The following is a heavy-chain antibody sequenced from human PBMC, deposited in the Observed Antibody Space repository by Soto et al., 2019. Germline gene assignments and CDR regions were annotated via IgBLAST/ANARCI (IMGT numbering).Heavy chain of an antibody. D-gene: IGHD6-19*01. CDR2: TIPIFGTA. CDR1: GGTFSSYA. V-gene: IGHV1-69*13. J-gene: IGHJ6*02. CDR3: ARGIAVAENYYGMDV. Sequence: ASVKVSCKASGGTFSSYAISWVRQAPGQGLEWMGGTIPIFGTANYAQKFQGRVTITADESTSTAYMELSSLRSEDTAVYYCARGIAVAENYYGMDVWGQGTTVTVSS.